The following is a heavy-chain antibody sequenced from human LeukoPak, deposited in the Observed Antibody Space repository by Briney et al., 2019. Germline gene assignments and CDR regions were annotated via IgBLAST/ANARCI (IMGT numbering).Heavy chain of an antibody. CDR3: AREADDYGDYVGAFDI. CDR1: GGSISSYY. J-gene: IGHJ3*02. Sequence: SETPSLTCTVSGGSISSYYWSWVRQPPGKGLEWIGYIYYSGSTNYNPSLKSRVTISVDTSKNQFSLRLSSVTAADTAVYYCAREADDYGDYVGAFDIWGQGTMVTVSS. D-gene: IGHD4-17*01. CDR2: IYYSGST. V-gene: IGHV4-59*01.